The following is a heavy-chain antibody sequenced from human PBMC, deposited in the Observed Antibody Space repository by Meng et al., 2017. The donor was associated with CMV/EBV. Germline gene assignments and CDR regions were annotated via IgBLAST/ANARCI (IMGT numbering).Heavy chain of an antibody. CDR2: INPNSGAT. CDR1: GYTFTGYY. CDR3: SSIVSGSYLQLPDY. V-gene: IGHV1-2*02. J-gene: IGHJ4*02. Sequence: ASVKVSCKASGYTFTGYYMHWVRQAPGQGLEWMGWINPNSGATNYAQKFQGRVTMTRDTSISTAYMELSRLRSDDTAVYYCSSIVSGSYLQLPDYWGQGTLVTVSS. D-gene: IGHD1-26*01.